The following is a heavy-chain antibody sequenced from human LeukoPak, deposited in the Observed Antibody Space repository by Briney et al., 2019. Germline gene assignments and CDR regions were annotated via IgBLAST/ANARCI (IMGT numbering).Heavy chain of an antibody. J-gene: IGHJ3*02. CDR2: IYGIDSTI. Sequence: PGGSLRLSCAASGFTFSDYYMSWIRQAPGKGLEWLSYIYGIDSTISYAASVKGRFTISRDNAKNSLYLQMNSLRAEDTAVYYCARDAYYDSSSYYRNAFDIWGQGTVVTVSS. V-gene: IGHV3-11*01. CDR1: GFTFSDYY. CDR3: ARDAYYDSSSYYRNAFDI. D-gene: IGHD3-22*01.